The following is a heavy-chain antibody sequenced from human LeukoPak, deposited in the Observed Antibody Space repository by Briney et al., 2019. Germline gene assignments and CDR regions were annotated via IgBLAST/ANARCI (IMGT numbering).Heavy chain of an antibody. J-gene: IGHJ5*02. CDR1: GYTLTSYN. CDR3: AGGLVNIVTTITDPNWFDP. V-gene: IGHV1-8*01. Sequence: GACVKVSCKASGYTLTSYNINWVPQATGQGREWMGWINPNRGNTGYAQKFQGRVTMTRNTTISTPYMALSRLRSADTPRFMWAGGLVNIVTTITDPNWFDPWGQGTLVTVSS. D-gene: IGHD5-12*01. CDR2: INPNRGNT.